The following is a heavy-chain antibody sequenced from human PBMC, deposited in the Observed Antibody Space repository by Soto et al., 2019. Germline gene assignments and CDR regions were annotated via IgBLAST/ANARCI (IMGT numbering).Heavy chain of an antibody. CDR3: ARSDYGDYVDY. Sequence: SETLSLTCTVSGGSVSSGSYYWSWIRQPPGKGLEWIGYIYYSGSTNYNPSLKSRVTISVDTSKNQFSLNLSSVTAANTGVYYCARSDYGDYVDYWGQGNPVTVSS. D-gene: IGHD4-17*01. CDR1: GGSVSSGSYY. CDR2: IYYSGST. J-gene: IGHJ4*02. V-gene: IGHV4-61*01.